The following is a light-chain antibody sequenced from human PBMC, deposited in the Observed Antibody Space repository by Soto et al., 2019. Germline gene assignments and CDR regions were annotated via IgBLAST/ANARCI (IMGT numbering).Light chain of an antibody. CDR1: QSVSSSY. V-gene: IGKV3-20*01. Sequence: EIVLTQSPGTLSLSPGERATLSCRASQSVSSSYLAWYQQKPGQAPRLLIYGASSRATGIPDRFSGSGSGTVFTLTISRLEPEDFAVYYCQQYARRLTFGGGTKVEIK. CDR3: QQYARRLT. CDR2: GAS. J-gene: IGKJ4*01.